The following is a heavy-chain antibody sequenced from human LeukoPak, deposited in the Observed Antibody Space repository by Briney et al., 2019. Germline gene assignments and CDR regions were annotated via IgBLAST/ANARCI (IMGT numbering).Heavy chain of an antibody. Sequence: GGSLRLSCAASGFTFISYAMNWVRQAPGKGLEWVSAISGSGDSTYYADSVKGRFTISRDNAKNSLYLQMNSLRAEDTAVYYCARGPAVAGNWFDPWGQGTLVTVSS. D-gene: IGHD6-19*01. J-gene: IGHJ5*02. V-gene: IGHV3-23*01. CDR1: GFTFISYA. CDR3: ARGPAVAGNWFDP. CDR2: ISGSGDST.